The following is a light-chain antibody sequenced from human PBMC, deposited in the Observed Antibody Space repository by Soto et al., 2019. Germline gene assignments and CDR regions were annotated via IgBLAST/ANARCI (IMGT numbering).Light chain of an antibody. J-gene: IGKJ4*01. Sequence: DIQMTQSPSSLSASVGDRVTITCQASQDISNYLNWYQQKPGKAPKLLIHDVSNLETGVPSRFSGGRSGTDFTFTITSLQPEDFASYFCQQYDNVPLTFGGGTKVEVK. CDR1: QDISNY. CDR3: QQYDNVPLT. CDR2: DVS. V-gene: IGKV1-33*01.